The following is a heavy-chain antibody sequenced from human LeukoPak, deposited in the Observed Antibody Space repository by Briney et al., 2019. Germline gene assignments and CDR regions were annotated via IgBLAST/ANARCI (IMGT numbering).Heavy chain of an antibody. Sequence: SETLSLTCTVSGYSISSGYYWSWIRQPPGKGLEWIAYINYSGSTNYNPSLKSRVTISVDTSKNHFSLTLSSVTAADTAVYYCARFGGPHAFWGQGTMVTVSS. CDR1: GYSISSGYY. CDR3: ARFGGPHAF. CDR2: INYSGST. J-gene: IGHJ3*01. D-gene: IGHD3-3*01. V-gene: IGHV4-61*03.